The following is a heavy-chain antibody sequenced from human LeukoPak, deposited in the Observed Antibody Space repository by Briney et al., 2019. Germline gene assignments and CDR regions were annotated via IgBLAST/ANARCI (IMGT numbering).Heavy chain of an antibody. V-gene: IGHV3-30-3*01. CDR2: ISYDGSNK. Sequence: GRSLRLSCAASGFTFSSYAMHWVRQAPGKGLEWVAVISYDGSNKYYADSVKGRFTISRDNSKNTLYLQMNSLRAEDTAVYYCARAPLSVYYYDSSGYLDYWGQGTLVTVS. D-gene: IGHD3-22*01. J-gene: IGHJ4*02. CDR3: ARAPLSVYYYDSSGYLDY. CDR1: GFTFSSYA.